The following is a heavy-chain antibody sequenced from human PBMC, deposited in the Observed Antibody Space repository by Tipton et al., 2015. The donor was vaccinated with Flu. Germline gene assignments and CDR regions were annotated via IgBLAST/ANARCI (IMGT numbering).Heavy chain of an antibody. CDR2: IYPGDSDT. CDR3: ARQRFSGGSCFRNVSFYI. J-gene: IGHJ3*02. CDR1: GYSFTSYW. D-gene: IGHD2-15*01. Sequence: VQLVQSGAEVKKPGESLKISCKGSGYSFTSYWIGWVRQMPGKGLEWMGIIYPGDSDTRYSPSFQGQVTISADKSISTAYLQWSRLKASDPALYYCARQRFSGGSCFRNVSFYIWGQGTMVPVFS. V-gene: IGHV5-51*01.